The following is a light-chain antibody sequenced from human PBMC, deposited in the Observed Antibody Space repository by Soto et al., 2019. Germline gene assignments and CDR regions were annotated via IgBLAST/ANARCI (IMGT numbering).Light chain of an antibody. V-gene: IGKV3-15*01. CDR2: GAS. CDR3: QQYHNWPPAT. CDR1: QSVSSN. J-gene: IGKJ1*01. Sequence: EIVMTQSPATLSVSPGERATLSCRASQSVSSNLAWYQQKPGQAPRLLIYGASTRATGIPARFSGSGSGTEFTLTISSLQSEDFAVYYCQQYHNWPPATF.